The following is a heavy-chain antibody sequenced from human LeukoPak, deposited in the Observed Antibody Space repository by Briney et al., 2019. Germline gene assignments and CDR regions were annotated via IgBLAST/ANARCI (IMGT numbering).Heavy chain of an antibody. J-gene: IGHJ6*03. CDR3: ARVGDGYNTNYYYYYYMDV. CDR1: GYTFTSYD. Sequence: GASVKVSCKASGYTFTSYDINWVRQATGQGLEWMGWMNPNSGNTGYAQKFQGRVTMTRNTSISTAYVELSSLRSEDTAVYYCARVGDGYNTNYYYYYYMDVWGKGTTVTVSS. D-gene: IGHD5-24*01. CDR2: MNPNSGNT. V-gene: IGHV1-8*01.